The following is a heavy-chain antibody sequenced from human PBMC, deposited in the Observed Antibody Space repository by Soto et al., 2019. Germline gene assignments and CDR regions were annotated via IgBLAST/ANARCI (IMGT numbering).Heavy chain of an antibody. Sequence: SETLSLTCTVSGGSISSYYWSWIRQPPGKGLEWIGYIYYSGSTNYNPSLKSRVTISVDTSKNQFSLKLSSVTAADTAVYYCARDHPEYGNAFDIWGQGTMVT. J-gene: IGHJ3*02. V-gene: IGHV4-59*01. D-gene: IGHD4-17*01. CDR1: GGSISSYY. CDR3: ARDHPEYGNAFDI. CDR2: IYYSGST.